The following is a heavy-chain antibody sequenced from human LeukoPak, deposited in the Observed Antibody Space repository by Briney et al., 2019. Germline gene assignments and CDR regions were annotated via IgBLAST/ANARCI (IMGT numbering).Heavy chain of an antibody. CDR1: GGSFSGYY. CDR3: ASSGVYAFDI. CDR2: INHSGST. J-gene: IGHJ3*02. V-gene: IGHV4-34*01. Sequence: SETLSLTCAVYGGSFSGYYWSWIRQPPGKGLEWIGEINHSGSTNYNPSLKSRVTISVDTSKNQFSLKLSSVTAADTAVYYCASSGVYAFDIWGQGTMVTVSS. D-gene: IGHD3-10*01.